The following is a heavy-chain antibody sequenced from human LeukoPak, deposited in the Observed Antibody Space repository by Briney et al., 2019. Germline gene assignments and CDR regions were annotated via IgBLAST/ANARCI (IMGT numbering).Heavy chain of an antibody. CDR2: IKSKTDGGTI. V-gene: IGHV3-15*01. J-gene: IGHJ4*02. CDR3: NTAKRSGYFPFDY. D-gene: IGHD3-22*01. Sequence: GGSLRLSCAASGLTFSNAWMSWVRQAPGKGLEWVGRIKSKTDGGTIAYAAPGKGRFTISRDDYKNTLYLQMNSLKTEDTAEYYCNTAKRSGYFPFDYWGQGTLVTVSS. CDR1: GLTFSNAW.